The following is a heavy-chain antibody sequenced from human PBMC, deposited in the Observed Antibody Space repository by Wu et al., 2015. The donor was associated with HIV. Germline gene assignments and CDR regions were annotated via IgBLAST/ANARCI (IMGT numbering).Heavy chain of an antibody. D-gene: IGHD1-26*01. CDR3: VRVGVLMTSAETMEYFQY. CDR1: GYTFVSYD. J-gene: IGHJ1*01. CDR2: INPKSGST. Sequence: QVALVQSGAEVKKPGASVKVSCKAFGYTFVSYDIHWVRQTSGLGLEWMGWINPKSGSTGYSQEFQGRVSMTRDTSRSTAFLELNSLTSDDTAVYYCVRVGVLMTSAETMEYFQYWGQGTLVTVSS. V-gene: IGHV1-8*01.